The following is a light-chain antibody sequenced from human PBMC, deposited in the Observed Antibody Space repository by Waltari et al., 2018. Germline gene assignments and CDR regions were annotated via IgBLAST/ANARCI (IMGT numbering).Light chain of an antibody. CDR2: GAS. J-gene: IGKJ2*01. CDR3: QQYNNWPPGT. Sequence: EIVMTQSQATLSVSPGERATLSCRASQSVSSNLAWYQQKPGQAPRLLIYGASTRATGIPARFSGSGSGTEFTLTISSLQSEDFAVYYCQQYNNWPPGTFGQGTKLEIK. CDR1: QSVSSN. V-gene: IGKV3-15*01.